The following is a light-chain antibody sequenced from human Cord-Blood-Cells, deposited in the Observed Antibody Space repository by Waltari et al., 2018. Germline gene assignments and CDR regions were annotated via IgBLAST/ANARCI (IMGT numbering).Light chain of an antibody. V-gene: IGKV3-15*01. Sequence: EIVMTQSPATLSVSPGESATLSCRASQSVSSNLAWYQQKPGQAPRLLIYGASTRATGIPARFSGIGSGTEFTLTISSLQSEDFAVYYCQQYNNWPLTFGPGTKVDIK. CDR3: QQYNNWPLT. CDR1: QSVSSN. CDR2: GAS. J-gene: IGKJ3*01.